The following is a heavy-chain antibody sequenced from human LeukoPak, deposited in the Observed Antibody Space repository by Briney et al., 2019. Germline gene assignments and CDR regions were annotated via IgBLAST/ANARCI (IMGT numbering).Heavy chain of an antibody. J-gene: IGHJ4*02. CDR2: IIPILGIA. Sequence: SVKVSCKASGGTFSSYTISWVRQAPGQGLEWMGRIIPILGIANYAQKFQGRVTITADKSTSTAYMELSSLRSEDTAVYYCASQYSSSSRVYFDYWGQGTLATVSS. D-gene: IGHD6-6*01. V-gene: IGHV1-69*02. CDR1: GGTFSSYT. CDR3: ASQYSSSSRVYFDY.